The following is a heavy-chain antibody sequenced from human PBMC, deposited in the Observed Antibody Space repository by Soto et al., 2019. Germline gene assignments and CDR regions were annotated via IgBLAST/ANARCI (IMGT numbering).Heavy chain of an antibody. V-gene: IGHV1-18*01. J-gene: IGHJ3*01. Sequence: VKVSCKASGYSFSTYEINWLRQAPGQGLEWIGWVSAYRDYTDYAEKFQDRVTMTTDTSTNTAYMELRSLTYNDTAVYYCARDVGDESITYNDAFDVWGQGTMVTVSS. CDR2: VSAYRDYT. D-gene: IGHD3-10*01. CDR1: GYSFSTYE. CDR3: ARDVGDESITYNDAFDV.